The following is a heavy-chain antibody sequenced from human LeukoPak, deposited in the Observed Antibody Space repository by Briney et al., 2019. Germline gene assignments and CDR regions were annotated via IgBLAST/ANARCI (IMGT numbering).Heavy chain of an antibody. J-gene: IGHJ5*02. V-gene: IGHV4-34*01. D-gene: IGHD3/OR15-3a*01. CDR3: ARASPLGLNWFDP. CDR2: INHSGST. Sequence: SETLSLTCAVYGGSFSGYYWSWIRQPPGKGLEWIGEINHSGSTDYNPSLKSRVTISVDTSKNQFSLKLSSVTAADTAVYYCARASPLGLNWFDPWGQGTLVTVSS. CDR1: GGSFSGYY.